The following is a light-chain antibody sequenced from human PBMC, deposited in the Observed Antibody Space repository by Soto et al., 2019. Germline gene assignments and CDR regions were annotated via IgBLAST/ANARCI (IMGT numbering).Light chain of an antibody. CDR1: SNDVGTYNL. Sequence: QSALTQPASVSGSPGQSNTISCTGISNDVGTYNLVSWYQHHPGKAPKLIIYEASKRPSGVPNRFSGSKSGNTASLTISGLHAEDEADYYCCSYGRSVVFGGGTKLTVL. V-gene: IGLV2-23*01. CDR3: CSYGRSVV. CDR2: EAS. J-gene: IGLJ2*01.